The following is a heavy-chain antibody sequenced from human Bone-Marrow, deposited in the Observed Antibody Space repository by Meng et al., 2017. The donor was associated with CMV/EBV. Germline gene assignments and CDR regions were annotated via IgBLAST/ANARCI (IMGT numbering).Heavy chain of an antibody. CDR2: IKQDGSNK. CDR1: GFTFSSYW. CDR3: TVRFDY. V-gene: IGHV3-7*01. J-gene: IGHJ4*02. Sequence: GGSLRLSCAASGFTFSSYWMSWVRQAPGKGLEWVANIKQDGSNKYYADSVKGRFTISRDNSKNTLYLQMNSLRAEDTAVYYCTVRFDYWGQGTLVTVSS. D-gene: IGHD3-22*01.